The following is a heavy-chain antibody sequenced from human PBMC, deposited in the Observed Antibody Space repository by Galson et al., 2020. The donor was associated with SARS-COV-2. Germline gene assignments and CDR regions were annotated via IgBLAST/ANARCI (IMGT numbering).Heavy chain of an antibody. Sequence: PGGSLRLSCAASGFSISNYGMHWVRQAPGKGLEWVATLSYDGSFIDFTDSVRGRFTISSDHSRNTLYLQMNSLRAEDTAVYYCARDQHDNGWHFFDYWGQGTLVTVSS. CDR2: LSYDGSFI. CDR3: ARDQHDNGWHFFDY. CDR1: GFSISNYG. J-gene: IGHJ4*02. D-gene: IGHD6-19*01. V-gene: IGHV3-30*03.